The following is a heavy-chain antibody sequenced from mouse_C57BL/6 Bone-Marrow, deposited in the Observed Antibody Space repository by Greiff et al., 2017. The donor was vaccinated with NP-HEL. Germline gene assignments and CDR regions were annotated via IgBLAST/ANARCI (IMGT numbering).Heavy chain of an antibody. Sequence: QLQQSGAELVRPGASVKLSCTASGFNIKDDYMHWVKQRPEQGLEWIGWIDPENGDTEYASKFQGKATITAATSSNTAYLQLSSLTSEDTAVYYCTTRGIYTTVVEDWYFDVWGTGTTVTVSS. CDR1: GFNIKDDY. CDR2: IDPENGDT. V-gene: IGHV14-4*01. D-gene: IGHD1-1*01. J-gene: IGHJ1*03. CDR3: TTRGIYTTVVEDWYFDV.